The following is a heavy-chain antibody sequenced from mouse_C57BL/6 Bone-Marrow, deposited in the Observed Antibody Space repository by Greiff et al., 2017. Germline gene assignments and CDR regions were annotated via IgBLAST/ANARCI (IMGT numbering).Heavy chain of an antibody. Sequence: QVQLQQPGAELVMPGASVKLSCKASGYTFTSYWMHWVKQRPGQGLEWIGEIDPSDGYTKYNQKFKGKSTLTVDKSSSTAYMQLSSLTSEDSAVYYGARFEFDGYFLFDFWGPGTTLTVSS. D-gene: IGHD2-3*01. CDR1: GYTFTSYW. CDR3: ARFEFDGYFLFDF. J-gene: IGHJ2*01. CDR2: IDPSDGYT. V-gene: IGHV1-69*01.